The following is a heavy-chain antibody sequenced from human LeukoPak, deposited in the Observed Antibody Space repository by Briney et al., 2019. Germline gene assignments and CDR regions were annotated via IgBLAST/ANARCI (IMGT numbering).Heavy chain of an antibody. J-gene: IGHJ4*02. CDR2: VIPIFGTA. CDR3: AREAGYSYGTFDY. V-gene: IGHV1-69*06. CDR1: GGTFSSYA. D-gene: IGHD5-18*01. Sequence: SVKVSCKASGGTFSSYAISWVRQAPGQGLEWMGGVIPIFGTANYAQKFQGRVTITADKSTSTAYMELSSLRSEDTAVYYCAREAGYSYGTFDYWGQGTLVTVSS.